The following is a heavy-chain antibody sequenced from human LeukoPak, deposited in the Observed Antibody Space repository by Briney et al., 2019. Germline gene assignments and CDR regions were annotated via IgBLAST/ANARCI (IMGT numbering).Heavy chain of an antibody. Sequence: ASVKVSCKASGYTFTSYYMHWVRQAPGQGLEWMGIINPSGGSTGYAQKFQGRVTMTRDTSTSTVYMELSSLRSEDTAVYYCARDTRVIAAAEEYFQHWGQGTLVTVSS. CDR3: ARDTRVIAAAEEYFQH. J-gene: IGHJ1*01. CDR1: GYTFTSYY. V-gene: IGHV1-46*01. CDR2: INPSGGST. D-gene: IGHD6-13*01.